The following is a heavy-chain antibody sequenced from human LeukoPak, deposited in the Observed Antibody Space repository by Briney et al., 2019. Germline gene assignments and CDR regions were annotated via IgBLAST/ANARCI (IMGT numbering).Heavy chain of an antibody. CDR3: AGSSTSFNKGYYYYYMDV. CDR2: IIPIFGTA. Sequence: AASVKVSCKASGGTFSSYAISWVRQAPGQGLEWMGGIIPIFGTANYAQKFQGRATITTDESTSTAYMELSSLRSEDTAVYYCAGSSTSFNKGYYYYYMDVWGKGTTVTVSS. V-gene: IGHV1-69*05. D-gene: IGHD2-2*01. J-gene: IGHJ6*03. CDR1: GGTFSSYA.